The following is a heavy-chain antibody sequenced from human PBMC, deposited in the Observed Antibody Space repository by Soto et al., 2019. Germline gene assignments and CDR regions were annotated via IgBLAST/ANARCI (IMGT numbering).Heavy chain of an antibody. V-gene: IGHV3-21*01. CDR3: ATDQLSLLNYDY. CDR1: GFTFSSYS. D-gene: IGHD1-1*01. CDR2: ISSSSAYI. J-gene: IGHJ4*02. Sequence: VELVESGGGLAKPGGSLRLSCAASGFTFSSYSMTWVRQAPGKGLEWVSTISSSSAYIYYADSVKGRFSISRDNAKNSLYLQMNSLRAEDTAVYYCATDQLSLLNYDYWGQGTLVTVSS.